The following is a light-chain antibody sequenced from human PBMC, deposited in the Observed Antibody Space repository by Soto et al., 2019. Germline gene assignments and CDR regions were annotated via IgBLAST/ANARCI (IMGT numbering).Light chain of an antibody. Sequence: EIVLTQSPGTLSLSPGESATLSCRASQSIASKYLAWYQQKPGQAPRLLIYSVSGRATGIPDRFSGSGSGTDFTRSISRLEPENFAIYYCQQRKTFGPGTKLDIK. CDR3: QQRKT. CDR2: SVS. CDR1: QSIASKY. V-gene: IGKV3-20*01. J-gene: IGKJ3*01.